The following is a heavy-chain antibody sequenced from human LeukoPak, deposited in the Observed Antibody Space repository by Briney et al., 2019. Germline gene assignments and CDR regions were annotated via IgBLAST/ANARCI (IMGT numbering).Heavy chain of an antibody. Sequence: SETLSLTCTVSGGSISSGSYYWSWIRQPAGKGLEWIGRIYTSGSTNYNPSLKSRVTISVDTSKNQFSLKLSSVTAADTAVYYCARRPQWLVRVGAFDIWGQGTMVTVSS. D-gene: IGHD6-19*01. J-gene: IGHJ3*02. CDR1: GGSISSGSYY. CDR2: IYTSGST. V-gene: IGHV4-61*02. CDR3: ARRPQWLVRVGAFDI.